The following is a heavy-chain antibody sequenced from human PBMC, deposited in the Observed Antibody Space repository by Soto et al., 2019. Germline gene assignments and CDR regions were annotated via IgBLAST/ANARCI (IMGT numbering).Heavy chain of an antibody. V-gene: IGHV3-30-3*01. D-gene: IGHD6-13*01. J-gene: IGHJ4*02. CDR2: ISKDGNNK. CDR1: GFTFNIHA. CDR3: ARDLAAAGDHFDY. Sequence: QVQLVESGGGVVQPGRSLRLSCAASGFTFNIHALHWVRQAPGKGLEWVAVISKDGNNKYYTDSVKGRFTISRDNSQNTLYLQMNSLGADDTALYYCARDLAAAGDHFDYWGQGTLVTVS.